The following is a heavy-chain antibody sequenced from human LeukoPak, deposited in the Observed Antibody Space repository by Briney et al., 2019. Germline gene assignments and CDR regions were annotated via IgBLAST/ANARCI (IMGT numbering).Heavy chain of an antibody. Sequence: GGSLTLSCAASGFTFSNAWMSWVRQAPGKGREWVGRIKRKNDGGAPEYSAPVKGRFTFSRDDTKNTVYLQMDSLKTEDSAVYYCATDLLDSWGQGTLVTVSS. V-gene: IGHV3-15*01. J-gene: IGHJ4*02. CDR1: GFTFSNAW. CDR2: IKRKNDGGAP. CDR3: ATDLLDS.